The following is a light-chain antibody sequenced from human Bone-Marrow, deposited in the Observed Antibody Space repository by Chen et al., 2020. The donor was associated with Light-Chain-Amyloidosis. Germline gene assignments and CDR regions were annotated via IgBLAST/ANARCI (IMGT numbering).Light chain of an antibody. Sequence: QSALTQPASVSGSPGQSITISCTGTSSDVGGDNHVSWYQQHPDKAHKLMIYEFTNRPSWVPDRFSGSKSDNTASLTISGLQTEDEADYFCSSYTITNTLVFGSGTRVTVL. CDR1: SSDVGGDNH. CDR2: EFT. V-gene: IGLV2-14*01. CDR3: SSYTITNTLV. J-gene: IGLJ1*01.